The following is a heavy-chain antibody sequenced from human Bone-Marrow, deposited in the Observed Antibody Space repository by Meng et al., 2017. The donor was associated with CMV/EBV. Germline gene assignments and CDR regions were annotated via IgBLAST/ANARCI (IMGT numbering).Heavy chain of an antibody. Sequence: ESLKISCAASGFTFSSYAMHWVRQPPGKGLEWIGEINHSGSTNYNPSLKSRVTISVDTSKNQFSLKLSSVTAADTAVYYCARGSAVAVLPKINDFDYWGQGTLVTVSS. D-gene: IGHD6-19*01. CDR1: GFTFSSYA. J-gene: IGHJ4*02. CDR2: INHSGST. CDR3: ARGSAVAVLPKINDFDY. V-gene: IGHV4-34*01.